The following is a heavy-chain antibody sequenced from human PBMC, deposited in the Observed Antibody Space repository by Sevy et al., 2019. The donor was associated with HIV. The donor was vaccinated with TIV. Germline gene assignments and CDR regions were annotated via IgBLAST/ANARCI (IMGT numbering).Heavy chain of an antibody. CDR3: AKVWRKGEVREGESFDY. J-gene: IGHJ4*01. CDR1: GFTFNTYG. V-gene: IGHV3-30*18. Sequence: GGSLRLSCAASGFTFNTYGMHWVRQAPGKGLEWLTVISYDGSHKDYADSVKGRFTISRDNSKNTVYLQMNSLRAEDTAVYYCAKVWRKGEVREGESFDYWGQGTLVTVSS. CDR2: ISYDGSHK. D-gene: IGHD3-16*01.